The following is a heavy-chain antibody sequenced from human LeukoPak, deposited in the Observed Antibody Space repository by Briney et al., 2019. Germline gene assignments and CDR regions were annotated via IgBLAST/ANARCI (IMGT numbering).Heavy chain of an antibody. V-gene: IGHV4-34*01. D-gene: IGHD7-27*01. J-gene: IGHJ4*02. CDR2: INHSGST. Sequence: SETLSLTCAVYGGSFSGYYWSWIRQPPGKGLEWIGEINHSGSTNYNPSLKSRVTISVDTSKNQFSLKLSSVTAADTAVYYCARRRTGEGRPFDYWGQGTLVTVSS. CDR1: GGSFSGYY. CDR3: ARRRTGEGRPFDY.